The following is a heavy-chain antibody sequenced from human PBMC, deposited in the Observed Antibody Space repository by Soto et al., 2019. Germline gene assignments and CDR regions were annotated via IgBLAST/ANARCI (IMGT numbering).Heavy chain of an antibody. CDR3: AKMNTAMVTYYFDY. J-gene: IGHJ4*02. D-gene: IGHD5-18*01. V-gene: IGHV3-23*01. CDR1: VFTFSSYA. Sequence: PGWSLRLSCSASVFTFSSYAMSWCRQAAGKGLEWVSAISGSGGSTYYADSVKGRFTISRDNSKNTLYLQMNSLRAEDTAVYYCAKMNTAMVTYYFDYWGQGTLVTVSS. CDR2: ISGSGGST.